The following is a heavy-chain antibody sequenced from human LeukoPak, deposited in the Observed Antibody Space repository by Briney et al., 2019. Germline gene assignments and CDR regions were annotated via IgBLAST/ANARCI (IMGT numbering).Heavy chain of an antibody. Sequence: GGSLRLSCAASGFTVSSNYMSWVRQAPGKGLEWVSVIYSGGSTYYADSVKGRFTISRDNSKNTLYLQMNSLRAEDTAVYYCAKDPFPSMVRGIALDYWGQGTLVTVSS. CDR1: GFTVSSNY. J-gene: IGHJ4*02. D-gene: IGHD3-10*01. V-gene: IGHV3-53*01. CDR3: AKDPFPSMVRGIALDY. CDR2: IYSGGST.